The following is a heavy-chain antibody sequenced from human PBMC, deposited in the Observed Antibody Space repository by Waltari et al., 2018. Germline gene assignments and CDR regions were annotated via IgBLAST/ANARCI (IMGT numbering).Heavy chain of an antibody. V-gene: IGHV4-39*01. CDR3: ATYIGASVGTAAFDV. CDR1: GVSITSIRHY. CDR2: VSYSGTT. J-gene: IGHJ3*01. Sequence: QLQLRESGPRLVRPSGTLSLICRVSGVSITSIRHYWPWIRQSPGQGLEWIGTVSYSGTTYISPSLKSRVSVSRDTSKNQVSLILGSVTAADMAVYYCATYIGASVGTAAFDVWGQGTMVTVSS. D-gene: IGHD5-12*01.